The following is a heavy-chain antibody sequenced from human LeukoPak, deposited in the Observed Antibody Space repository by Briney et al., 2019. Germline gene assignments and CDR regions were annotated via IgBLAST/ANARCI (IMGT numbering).Heavy chain of an antibody. Sequence: GGSLRLSCAASGFTFSSYGMHWVRQAPGRGLEWVAFIRYDGSNKYYADSVKGRFTISRDNSKNTLYLQMNSPRAEDTAVYYCAKDLGHYYGSGGFDYWGQGTLVTVSS. J-gene: IGHJ4*02. V-gene: IGHV3-30*02. CDR3: AKDLGHYYGSGGFDY. CDR1: GFTFSSYG. CDR2: IRYDGSNK. D-gene: IGHD3-10*01.